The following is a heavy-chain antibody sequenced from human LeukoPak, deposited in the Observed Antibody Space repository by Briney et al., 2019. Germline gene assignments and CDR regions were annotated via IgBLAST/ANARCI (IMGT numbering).Heavy chain of an antibody. V-gene: IGHV4-61*01. CDR3: ARQGGTSGWFYYFDY. CDR2: IYYTGST. Sequence: SETLSLTCTVSGDSVSSSTFYWRWLRQPPGKGLEWIGYIYYTGSTNYKSSLKSRVTMSLDTSKNQFSLKLSSVTAADTAVYYCARQGGTSGWFYYFDYWGQGTLVTVSS. D-gene: IGHD6-19*01. J-gene: IGHJ4*02. CDR1: GDSVSSSTFY.